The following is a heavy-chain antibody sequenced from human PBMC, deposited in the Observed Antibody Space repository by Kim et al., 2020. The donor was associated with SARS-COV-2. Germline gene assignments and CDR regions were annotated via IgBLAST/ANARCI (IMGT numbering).Heavy chain of an antibody. J-gene: IGHJ4*02. Sequence: SETLSLTCTVSGGSISSYYWSWIRQPPGKGLEWIGYIYYSGSTNYNPSLKSRVTISVDTSKNQFSLKVTSVTAADTAVYYCARHAGGVGAPNFDYWGQGTLVTVSS. D-gene: IGHD1-26*01. CDR1: GGSISSYY. V-gene: IGHV4-59*08. CDR3: ARHAGGVGAPNFDY. CDR2: IYYSGST.